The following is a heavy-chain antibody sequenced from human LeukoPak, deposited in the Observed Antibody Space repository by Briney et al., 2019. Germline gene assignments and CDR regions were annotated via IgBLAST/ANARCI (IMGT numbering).Heavy chain of an antibody. V-gene: IGHV2-5*02. CDR1: GFALSTSGVG. CDR3: ARLNCSSTNCYVLFVY. D-gene: IGHD2-2*01. CDR2: IYWDDDK. Sequence: SGPTLVNPTQTLTLTCTFSGFALSTSGVGVGWIRQTPGKALEWLALIYWDDDKHYSPSLQRRLTITRDTSKNQVVLTMINMDPVDTATYYCARLNCSSTNCYVLFVYWGERALVTVSS. J-gene: IGHJ4*02.